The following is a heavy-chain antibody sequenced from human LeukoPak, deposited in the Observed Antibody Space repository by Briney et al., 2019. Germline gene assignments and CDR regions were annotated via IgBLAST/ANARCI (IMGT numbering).Heavy chain of an antibody. V-gene: IGHV4-61*02. D-gene: IGHD3-22*01. CDR1: GGSISSGSYY. CDR2: IYTSGGT. Sequence: SQTLSLTCTVSGGSISSGSYYWSWIRQPAGKGLEWIGRIYTSGGTNYNPSLKSRVTISVDTSKNQFSLKLSSVTAADTAVYYCARGLWKGYDSSPVGYWGQGTLVTVSS. J-gene: IGHJ4*02. CDR3: ARGLWKGYDSSPVGY.